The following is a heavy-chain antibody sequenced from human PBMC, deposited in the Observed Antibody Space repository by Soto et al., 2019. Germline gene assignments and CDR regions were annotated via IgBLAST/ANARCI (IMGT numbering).Heavy chain of an antibody. D-gene: IGHD3-10*01. Sequence: QVQLQESGPGLVKPSQTLSLTCSVSGDSITRGGFYWSWLRLLPGKGLEWIGYVYISGATYYNPSCKSRRTISVDRCKNLCSLRLSSVTAADSAVYYCARGKGSGRARAWVDRSGRRPRAIVSS. J-gene: IGHJ5*02. V-gene: IGHV4-31*03. CDR2: VYISGAT. CDR1: GDSITRGGFY. CDR3: ARGKGSGRARAWVDR.